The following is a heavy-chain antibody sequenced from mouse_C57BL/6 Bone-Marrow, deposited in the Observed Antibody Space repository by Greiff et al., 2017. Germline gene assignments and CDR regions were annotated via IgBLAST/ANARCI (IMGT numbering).Heavy chain of an antibody. V-gene: IGHV14-4*01. CDR1: GFNIKDDY. D-gene: IGHD1-1*01. Sequence: VQLQQSGAELVRPGASVKLSCTASGFNIKDDYMHWVKQRPEQGLEWIGWIDPENGDTEYASKFQGKATITADTSSNTAYLQLSSLTSEDTAVYYWTSLRVYYGSSSHYFDYGGRGTALTVSS. J-gene: IGHJ2*01. CDR3: TSLRVYYGSSSHYFDY. CDR2: IDPENGDT.